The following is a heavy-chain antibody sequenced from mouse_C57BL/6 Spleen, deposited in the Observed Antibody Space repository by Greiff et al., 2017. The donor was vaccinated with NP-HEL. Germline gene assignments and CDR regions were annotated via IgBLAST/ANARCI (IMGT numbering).Heavy chain of an antibody. CDR3: ARDWASYWYFDV. Sequence: EVKLVESGPGLVKPSQSLSLTCSVTGYSITSGYYWNWIRQFPGNKLEWMGYISYDGSNNYNPSLKNRISITRDTSKNQFFLKLNSVTTEDTATYYCARDWASYWYFDVWGTGTTVTVSS. J-gene: IGHJ1*03. CDR1: GYSITSGYY. V-gene: IGHV3-6*01. D-gene: IGHD4-1*01. CDR2: ISYDGSN.